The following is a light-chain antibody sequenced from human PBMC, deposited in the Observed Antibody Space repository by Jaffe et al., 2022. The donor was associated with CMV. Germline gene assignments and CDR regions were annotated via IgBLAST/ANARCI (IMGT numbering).Light chain of an antibody. J-gene: IGLJ2*01. CDR2: DVS. CDR1: SSDLGAYNY. CDR3: SSYTSSTTLVL. Sequence: QSALTQPASVSGSPGQSITISCTGTSSDLGAYNYVSWYQQHPGKAPQLMIYDVSNRPSGVSNRFSGSKSGNTASLTISGLQAEDEADYYCSSYTSSTTLVLFGGGTKLTVL. V-gene: IGLV2-14*03.